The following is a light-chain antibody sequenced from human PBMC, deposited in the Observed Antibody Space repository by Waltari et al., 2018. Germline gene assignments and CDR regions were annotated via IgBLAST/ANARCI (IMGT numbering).Light chain of an antibody. V-gene: IGLV2-14*03. CDR1: TSDVGGYNY. J-gene: IGLJ1*01. CDR3: SSYSRSSTFYV. Sequence: QSALTQPASVSGSPGQSITISCTGTTSDVGGYNYVSWYQQHPGKAPKLMLYDVSKRPSGVSDRFAGSKSGNTASLTISGLQTEDEADYYCSSYSRSSTFYVFGTGTKVTVL. CDR2: DVS.